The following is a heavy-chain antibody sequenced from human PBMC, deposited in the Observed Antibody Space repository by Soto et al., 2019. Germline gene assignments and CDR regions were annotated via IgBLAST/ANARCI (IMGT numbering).Heavy chain of an antibody. V-gene: IGHV4-34*01. CDR2: INHSGST. CDR1: GGSFSGYY. J-gene: IGHJ5*02. CDR3: ARGGIVGVITRPKPWWFDP. Sequence: QVQLQQWGAGLLKPSETLSLTCAVYGGSFSGYYWSWIRQPPGKGLEWIGEINHSGSTNYNPSLKRHVTISVDTSKNQFSLKLSSVTAADTAVYYCARGGIVGVITRPKPWWFDPWGQGTLVTVSS. D-gene: IGHD3-22*01.